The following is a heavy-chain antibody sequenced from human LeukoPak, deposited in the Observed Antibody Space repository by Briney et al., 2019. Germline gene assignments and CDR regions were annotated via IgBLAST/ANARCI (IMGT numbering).Heavy chain of an antibody. CDR2: MNPNSGNT. CDR1: GYTFTSYD. CDR3: ARGYCSGSSCYFYYYYMDV. V-gene: IGHV1-8*01. Sequence: ASVKVSCKASGYTFTSYDINWVRQATGQGLEWMGWMNPNSGNTGYAQKFQGRVTMTRNTSISTAYMELSSLRSEDTAVYYCARGYCSGSSCYFYYYYMDVWGKGTTVTVSS. D-gene: IGHD2-15*01. J-gene: IGHJ6*03.